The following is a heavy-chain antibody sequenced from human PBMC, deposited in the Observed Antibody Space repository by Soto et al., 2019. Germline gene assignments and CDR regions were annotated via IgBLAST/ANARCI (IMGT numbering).Heavy chain of an antibody. CDR3: APGRCGGDCRFPFAY. CDR2: IYWNDGK. D-gene: IGHD2-21*02. V-gene: IGHV2-5*01. CDR1: GFSLSTSGVG. J-gene: IGHJ4*02. Sequence: QITLKASGPTLVKPTQTLTLTCTFSGFSLSTSGVGVGWIRQPPGTELEWLALIYWNDGKRYSPSLKSRLTITKDTSKNQGVRTMTNMDPVDTATYYCAPGRCGGDCRFPFAYWGQGTLVTVSS.